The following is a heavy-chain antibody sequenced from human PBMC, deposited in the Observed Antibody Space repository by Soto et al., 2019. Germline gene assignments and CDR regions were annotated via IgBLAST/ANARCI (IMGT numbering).Heavy chain of an antibody. CDR3: ARVGYYYDSSGYYLSFDY. J-gene: IGHJ4*02. D-gene: IGHD3-22*01. CDR1: GYTFTSYD. V-gene: IGHV1-8*01. Sequence: QVQLVQSGAEVKKPGASVKVSCKASGYTFTSYDINWVRQATGQGLEWMGWMNPNSGNTGYAQKCNGRVTMTRNTSISTAYMELSSLRSEDTAGYYCARVGYYYDSSGYYLSFDYWGQGTLVTVSS. CDR2: MNPNSGNT.